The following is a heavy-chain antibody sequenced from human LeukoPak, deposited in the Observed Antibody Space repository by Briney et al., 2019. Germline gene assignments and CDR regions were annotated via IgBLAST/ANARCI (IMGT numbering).Heavy chain of an antibody. J-gene: IGHJ4*02. CDR2: ISNSGDYT. V-gene: IGHV3-23*01. D-gene: IGHD2-2*01. CDR1: GFPFSNYA. CDR3: AKQDIAVVPASFFFKTEFDF. Sequence: GGSLRLSCAASGFPFSNYAMSWVRQAPGKGLEWVSAISNSGDYTYYADSVKGRFTISRDNSKNTLYLQMNTLRAEDTAVYYCAKQDIAVVPASFFFKTEFDFWGQGGLVIVSS.